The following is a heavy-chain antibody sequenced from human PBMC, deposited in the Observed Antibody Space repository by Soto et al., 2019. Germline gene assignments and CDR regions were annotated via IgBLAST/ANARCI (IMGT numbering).Heavy chain of an antibody. Sequence: GGALRLSCAASEFTVANTYMSWVRQAPGRGLEWVSVIYPGGSTYYADSVKGRFTVSRDNSRNTLYLQINSLRVDDTAIYYCARDPFQPVGFWGQGTLVTVSS. CDR3: ARDPFQPVGF. CDR1: EFTVANTY. V-gene: IGHV3-66*01. J-gene: IGHJ4*02. D-gene: IGHD1-26*01. CDR2: IYPGGST.